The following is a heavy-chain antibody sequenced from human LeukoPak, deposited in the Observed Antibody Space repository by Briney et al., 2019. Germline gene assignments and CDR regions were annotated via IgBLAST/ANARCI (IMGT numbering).Heavy chain of an antibody. CDR2: IYSGGST. D-gene: IGHD3-22*01. CDR1: GFTVSSNY. J-gene: IGHJ4*02. CDR3: ARAANYDSSGRDY. Sequence: GGSLRLSCAASGFTVSSNYMSWVRQAPGKGLEWVSVIYSGGSTYYADSVKGRFTISRDNSKNTLYLQMNSLRAEDTALYYCARAANYDSSGRDYWGQGTLVTVSS. V-gene: IGHV3-53*05.